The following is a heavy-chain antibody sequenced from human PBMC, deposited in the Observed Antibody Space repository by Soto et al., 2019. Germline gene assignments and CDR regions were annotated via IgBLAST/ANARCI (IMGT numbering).Heavy chain of an antibody. Sequence: SETLSLTCTVSGGSISSYYWGWIRQPPGKGLEWIGNIYYGGSTYYNPSLKSRVTISVDTSKNQFSLKLSSVTAADTAVYYCMLGSGWKDFDYWGQGTLVTVSS. J-gene: IGHJ4*02. CDR1: GGSISSYY. CDR2: IYYGGST. CDR3: MLGSGWKDFDY. D-gene: IGHD3-22*01. V-gene: IGHV4-39*01.